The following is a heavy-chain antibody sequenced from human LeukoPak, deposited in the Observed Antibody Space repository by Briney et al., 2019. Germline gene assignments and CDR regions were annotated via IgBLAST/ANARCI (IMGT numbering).Heavy chain of an antibody. V-gene: IGHV3-49*04. CDR3: TGLYYFDASALGY. D-gene: IGHD3-22*01. Sequence: GGSLRLSCVTSGFSFSGFAMSWVRQAPGKGLECVGFIRSKAYGGTTEYAASVKGRFTISRDDSKSIAYLQMNSLKTEDTAVYYCTGLYYFDASALGYWGQGTLVTVSS. CDR2: IRSKAYGGTT. CDR1: GFSFSGFA. J-gene: IGHJ4*02.